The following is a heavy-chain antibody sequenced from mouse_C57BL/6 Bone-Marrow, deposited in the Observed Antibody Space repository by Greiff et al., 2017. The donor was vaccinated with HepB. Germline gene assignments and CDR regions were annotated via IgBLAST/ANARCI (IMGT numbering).Heavy chain of an antibody. CDR1: GYSITSGYD. CDR2: ISYSGST. Sequence: EVQGVESGPGMVKPSQSLSLTCTVTGYSITSGYDWHWIRHFPGNKLEWMGYISYSGSTNYNPSLKSRISITHDTSKNHFFLKLNSVTTEDTATYYCAREGDGYHWYFDVWGTGTTVTVSS. V-gene: IGHV3-1*01. CDR3: AREGDGYHWYFDV. D-gene: IGHD2-3*01. J-gene: IGHJ1*03.